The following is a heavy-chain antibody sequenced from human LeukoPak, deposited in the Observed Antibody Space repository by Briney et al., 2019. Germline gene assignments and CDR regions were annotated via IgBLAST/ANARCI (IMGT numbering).Heavy chain of an antibody. V-gene: IGHV3-11*05. Sequence: GGSLRVSCATSGFTFSDFYMSWIRQAPGKGLEWISYISSSGSSTNYADSVKGRFTISRDNAKNSLYLQMNSLRAEDTAVYYCARDLIHRSGEANYWGRGTLVTVSS. D-gene: IGHD3-22*01. CDR2: ISSSGSST. CDR3: ARDLIHRSGEANY. J-gene: IGHJ4*02. CDR1: GFTFSDFY.